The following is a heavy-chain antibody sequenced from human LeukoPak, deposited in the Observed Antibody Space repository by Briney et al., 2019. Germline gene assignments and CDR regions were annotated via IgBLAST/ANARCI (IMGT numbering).Heavy chain of an antibody. CDR3: ARRYGRPFDY. J-gene: IGHJ4*02. CDR2: IYPGDSDT. Sequence: GESLKISRKGSGYSFSNYWIGWVRQMPGKGLEWMGIIYPGDSDTRYSPSFQGQVTISVDESINTAYLQWSSLEASDTAMYYCARRYGRPFDYWGQGTLVTVSS. V-gene: IGHV5-51*01. CDR1: GYSFSNYW. D-gene: IGHD4-17*01.